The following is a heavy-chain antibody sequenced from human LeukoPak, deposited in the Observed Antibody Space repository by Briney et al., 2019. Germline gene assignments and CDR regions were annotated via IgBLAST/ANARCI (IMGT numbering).Heavy chain of an antibody. D-gene: IGHD2/OR15-2a*01. CDR1: GGSISRNY. CDR2: IYYSETT. J-gene: IGHJ2*01. CDR3: ARGSTSFL. V-gene: IGHV4-59*13. Sequence: PSETLSLTCTVSGGSISRNYWNWIRQPPGKGLEWLGNIYYSETTNYNPSLKSRVSISVDTSKNLLSLKLSSVTAADTAVYYCARGSTSFLWGRGTLVTVSS.